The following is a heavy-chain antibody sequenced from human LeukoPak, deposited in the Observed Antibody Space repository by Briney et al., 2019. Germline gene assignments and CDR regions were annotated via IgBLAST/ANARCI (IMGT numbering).Heavy chain of an antibody. CDR1: GFTFSSYA. CDR2: ISGSGGST. CDR3: AKSRWPPTYYYDSSGYLFDY. V-gene: IGHV3-23*01. Sequence: GGSLRLSCAASGFTFSSYAMSWVRQAPGKGLEWVSAISGSGGSTYYADSVKGRFTISRDNSKNTLYLQMNSLRAEDTAVYYCAKSRWPPTYYYDSSGYLFDYRGQGTLVTVSS. D-gene: IGHD3-22*01. J-gene: IGHJ4*02.